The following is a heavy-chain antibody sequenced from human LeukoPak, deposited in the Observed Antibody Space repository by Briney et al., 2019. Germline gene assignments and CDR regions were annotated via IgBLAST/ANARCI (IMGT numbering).Heavy chain of an antibody. CDR2: ISGGGGNT. CDR3: GKNRYSGSLSPFDI. Sequence: SGGSLRLSCAASGFTFSSYGMSWVRQAPGKGLEWVSAISGGGGNTYYADSVKGRFTISRDNSKNTLYLQMNSLRAEDTAVYYCGKNRYSGSLSPFDIWGQGTMVTVSS. D-gene: IGHD1-26*01. J-gene: IGHJ3*02. V-gene: IGHV3-23*01. CDR1: GFTFSSYG.